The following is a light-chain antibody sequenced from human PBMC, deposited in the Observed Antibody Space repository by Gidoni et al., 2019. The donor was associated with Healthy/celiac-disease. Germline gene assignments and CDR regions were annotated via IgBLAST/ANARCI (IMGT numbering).Light chain of an antibody. CDR3: CSYAGSSIL. CDR2: EVS. Sequence: SALTQPASVSGSPGQSITISCTGTSSDVGSYNLVSWYQQHPGKAPKLMIYEVSKRPSGVSNRFSGSKSGNTASLTISGLQAEDEADYYCCSYAGSSILFGGGTKLTVL. J-gene: IGLJ2*01. V-gene: IGLV2-23*02. CDR1: SSDVGSYNL.